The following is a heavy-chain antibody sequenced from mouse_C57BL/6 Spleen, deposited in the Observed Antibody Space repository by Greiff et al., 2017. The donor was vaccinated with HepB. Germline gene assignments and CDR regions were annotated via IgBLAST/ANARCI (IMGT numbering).Heavy chain of an antibody. CDR1: GYTFTSYW. CDR2: IDPSDSYT. J-gene: IGHJ4*01. Sequence: VQLKQPGAELVMPGASVKLSCKASGYTFTSYWMHWVKQRPGQGLEWIGEIDPSDSYTNYNQKFKGKSTLTVDKSSSTAYMQLSSLTSEDSAVYYCARTGKGGAMDYWGQGTSVTVSS. V-gene: IGHV1-69*01. CDR3: ARTGKGGAMDY.